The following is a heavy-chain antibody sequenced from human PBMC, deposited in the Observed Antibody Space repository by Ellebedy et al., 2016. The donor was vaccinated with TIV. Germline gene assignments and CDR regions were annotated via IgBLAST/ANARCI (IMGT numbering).Heavy chain of an antibody. D-gene: IGHD3-9*01. CDR1: GESFSGQY. Sequence: MPGGSLRLSCAVYGESFSGQYWSWVRQPPGQGLEWIGEVDHGGSTNYIPSLKSRVTISVDTSKNQFSLKLSSVTASDTAIYYCAGDGVLGSFDWVTTEWGQGTLAAVSS. CDR3: AGDGVLGSFDWVTTE. CDR2: VDHGGST. J-gene: IGHJ4*02. V-gene: IGHV4-34*01.